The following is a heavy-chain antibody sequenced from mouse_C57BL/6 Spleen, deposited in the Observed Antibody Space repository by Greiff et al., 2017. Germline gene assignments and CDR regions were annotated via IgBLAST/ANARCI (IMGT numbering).Heavy chain of an antibody. CDR1: GYSITSGYY. CDR3: SRGGYFDY. J-gene: IGHJ2*01. Sequence: DVQLQESGPGLVKPSQSLSLTCSVTGYSITSGYYWNWIRQFPGNKLEWMGYISYDGSNNYNPSLKNRISITRDKSKNQFFLKLNSVTTEDTATYYCSRGGYFDYWGQGTTLTVSS. CDR2: ISYDGSN. V-gene: IGHV3-6*01.